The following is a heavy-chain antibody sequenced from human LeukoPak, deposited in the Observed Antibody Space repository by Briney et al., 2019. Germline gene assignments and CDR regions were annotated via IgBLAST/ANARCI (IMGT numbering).Heavy chain of an antibody. D-gene: IGHD3-10*01. V-gene: IGHV4-61*02. CDR1: GDSINSGRYY. J-gene: IGHJ4*02. CDR2: IYTSGST. CDR3: ARDGYYYGSGADY. Sequence: PSETLSLTCTVSGDSINSGRYYWSWIRQPAGKGLEWIGRIYTSGSTNYNPSLKSRVTISVDMSKNQFSLKLSSVTAADTAVYYCARDGYYYGSGADYWGQGTLVTVSS.